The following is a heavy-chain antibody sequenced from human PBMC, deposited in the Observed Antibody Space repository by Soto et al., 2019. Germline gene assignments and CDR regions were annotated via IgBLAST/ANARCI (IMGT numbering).Heavy chain of an antibody. CDR2: ISSSSSTI. Sequence: GGSLRLSCAASGFTFSSYSMNWVRQAPGKGLEWVSYISSSSSTIYYADSVKGRFTISRDNAKNSLYLQMNSLGAEDTAVYYCARGQYQLLSSFDYWGQGTLVTVSS. CDR3: ARGQYQLLSSFDY. CDR1: GFTFSSYS. D-gene: IGHD2-2*01. V-gene: IGHV3-48*01. J-gene: IGHJ4*02.